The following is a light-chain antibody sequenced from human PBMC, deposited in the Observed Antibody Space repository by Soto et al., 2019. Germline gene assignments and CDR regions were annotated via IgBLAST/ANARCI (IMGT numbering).Light chain of an antibody. CDR3: QAYDNSLSGHV. V-gene: IGLV1-40*01. J-gene: IGLJ2*01. CDR1: SSNVGAGSD. Sequence: QSVLTQPPSVSGAPGQRVTISCTGSSSNVGAGSDVHWYQQLPGTAPKLLIFGSTYRPSGLPDRFSGSKSDTSASLAIAGLQAEDEADYYCQAYDNSLSGHVFGGGTKVTVL. CDR2: GST.